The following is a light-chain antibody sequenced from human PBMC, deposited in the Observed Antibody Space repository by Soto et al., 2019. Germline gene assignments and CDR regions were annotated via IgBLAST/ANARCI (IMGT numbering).Light chain of an antibody. J-gene: IGLJ2*01. Sequence: QTVVTQPPSVSGAPGQRVTISCTGSSSNIGAGYDVHWYQQLPGTAPKLLIYGNSNRPSGVPDRFSGSKSGTSASLAITGLQAEDEADYYCQSYASSLSGHVVFGGGTKLPVL. CDR2: GNS. V-gene: IGLV1-40*01. CDR1: SSNIGAGYD. CDR3: QSYASSLSGHVV.